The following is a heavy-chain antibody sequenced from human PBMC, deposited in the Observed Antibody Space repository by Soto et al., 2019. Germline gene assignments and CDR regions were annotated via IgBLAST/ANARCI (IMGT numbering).Heavy chain of an antibody. CDR2: IYYSGST. J-gene: IGHJ6*02. CDR3: ASDSTAGYDFWSGYPPTGYYGMDV. V-gene: IGHV4-31*03. CDR1: GGSISSGGYY. D-gene: IGHD3-3*01. Sequence: SETLSLTCSVSGGSISSGGYYWSWIRQHPGKGLEWIGYIYYSGSTYYNPSLKSRVTISVDTSKNQFSLKLSSVTAADTAVYYCASDSTAGYDFWSGYPPTGYYGMDVWGQGTTVTVS.